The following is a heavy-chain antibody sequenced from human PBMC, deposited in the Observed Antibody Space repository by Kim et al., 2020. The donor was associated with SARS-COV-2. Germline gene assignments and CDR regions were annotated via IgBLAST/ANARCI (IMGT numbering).Heavy chain of an antibody. CDR3: AKGAQRNYYDSSGYGGLFDY. J-gene: IGHJ4*02. Sequence: GGSLRLSCAASGFTFSSYAMSWVRQAPGKGLEWVSTISASGGTTYYADSVKGRFTISRDNSKNTLYLQMNSLRAGDTAVYYCAKGAQRNYYDSSGYGGLFDYWGQGTLVTVSS. D-gene: IGHD3-22*01. CDR2: ISASGGTT. CDR1: GFTFSSYA. V-gene: IGHV3-23*01.